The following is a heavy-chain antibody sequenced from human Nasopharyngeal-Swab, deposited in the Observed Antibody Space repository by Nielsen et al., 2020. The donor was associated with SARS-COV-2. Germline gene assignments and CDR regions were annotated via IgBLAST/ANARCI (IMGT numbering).Heavy chain of an antibody. CDR2: INPNSGGT. Sequence: ASVKVSCKASGYTFTGYYMHWVRQAPGQGLEWMGWINPNSGGTNYAQKFQGRVTMTRNTSISTAYMELSSLRSEDTAVYYCARDWSIAVAGYYYYYGMDVWGQGTTVTVSS. V-gene: IGHV1-2*02. J-gene: IGHJ6*02. CDR3: ARDWSIAVAGYYYYYGMDV. D-gene: IGHD6-19*01. CDR1: GYTFTGYY.